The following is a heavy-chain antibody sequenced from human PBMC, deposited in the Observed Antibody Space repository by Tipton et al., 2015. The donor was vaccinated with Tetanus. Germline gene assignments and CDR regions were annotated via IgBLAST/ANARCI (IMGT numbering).Heavy chain of an antibody. CDR2: IYPGDSDT. Sequence: MQLVQSGGEVKKPGESLKISCKGSGYIFNNYWIGWVRQKPGKGLEWMGIIYPGDSDTRYSPSFQGRVTISVDKSINTAYLQWSSLKASDTSMFYCARAHCTDGVRNFDFWGQGALVTVAS. J-gene: IGHJ4*02. D-gene: IGHD2-8*01. CDR3: ARAHCTDGVRNFDF. V-gene: IGHV5-51*01. CDR1: GYIFNNYW.